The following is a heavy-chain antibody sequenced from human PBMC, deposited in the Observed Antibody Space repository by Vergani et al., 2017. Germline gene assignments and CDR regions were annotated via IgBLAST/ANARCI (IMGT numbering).Heavy chain of an antibody. Sequence: QVQLVQSGAEVKKPGSSVKVSCKASGGTFSSYAISWVRQAPGQGLEWMGGIIPIFGTANYAQKFQGRVTITARESTSTAYMELSSLRSEDTAVYYCARVLVAGVRVGYFDYWGQGTLVTVSS. CDR2: IIPIFGTA. J-gene: IGHJ4*02. D-gene: IGHD2-2*01. CDR1: GGTFSSYA. CDR3: ARVLVAGVRVGYFDY. V-gene: IGHV1-69*01.